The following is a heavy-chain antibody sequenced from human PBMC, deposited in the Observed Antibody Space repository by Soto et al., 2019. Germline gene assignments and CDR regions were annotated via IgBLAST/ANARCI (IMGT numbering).Heavy chain of an antibody. J-gene: IGHJ6*02. V-gene: IGHV3-73*01. CDR3: SRVRTIGSSRGYFYYSGMDF. D-gene: IGHD2-2*01. Sequence: HPGGSLRLSCAASGFTFSASMHWVRQASGKGLEWVGRIRSKGNDYATAYAASVKGRFTISRDDSKNMAYLQMNSLKTEDTAVYYCSRVRTIGSSRGYFYYSGMDFWGQGTTVTVYS. CDR1: GFTFSAS. CDR2: IRSKGNDYAT.